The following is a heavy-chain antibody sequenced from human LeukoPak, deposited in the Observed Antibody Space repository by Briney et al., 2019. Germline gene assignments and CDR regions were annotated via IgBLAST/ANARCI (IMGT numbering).Heavy chain of an antibody. CDR1: GYTFTSYA. Sequence: ASVKVSCKASGYTFTSYAMHWVRQAPGQRLEWMGWINAGYGNTKYSQKFQGRVTITRDTSASTAYMELSSLRSEDTAVYYCARGGRQWLVHFDYWGQGTLVTVSS. CDR3: ARGGRQWLVHFDY. CDR2: INAGYGNT. D-gene: IGHD6-19*01. V-gene: IGHV1-3*01. J-gene: IGHJ4*02.